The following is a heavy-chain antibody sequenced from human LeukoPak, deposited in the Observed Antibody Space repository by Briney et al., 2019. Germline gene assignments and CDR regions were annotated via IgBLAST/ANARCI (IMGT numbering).Heavy chain of an antibody. CDR1: GGSISSYY. D-gene: IGHD5-12*01. J-gene: IGHJ4*02. CDR3: ARLSGYDWESFYDY. Sequence: SETLSLTCTVSGGSISSYYWTWIRQSPGKGLEWIGFFHHSGSTNYNPSFKSRVTISADTSNNHFSLRLTSVTAADTAVYYCARLSGYDWESFYDYWGQGTLVTVSS. CDR2: FHHSGST. V-gene: IGHV4-59*01.